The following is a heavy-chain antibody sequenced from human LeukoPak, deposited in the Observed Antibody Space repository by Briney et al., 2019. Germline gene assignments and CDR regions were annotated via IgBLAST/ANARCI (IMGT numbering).Heavy chain of an antibody. D-gene: IGHD3-9*01. Sequence: ASVKVSCKASGYTFTDYYMHWVRQAPGQGLEWVGWINPNSGDTKYAKRFQGRVTMTRDTSISAAYMELTRLTSDDTVVYYCARDGDLDWLPSGFWGQGTLVTVSS. CDR2: INPNSGDT. J-gene: IGHJ4*02. CDR1: GYTFTDYY. CDR3: ARDGDLDWLPSGF. V-gene: IGHV1-2*02.